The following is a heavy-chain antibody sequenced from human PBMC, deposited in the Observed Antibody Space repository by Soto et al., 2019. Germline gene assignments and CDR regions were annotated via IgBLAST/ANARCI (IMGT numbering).Heavy chain of an antibody. D-gene: IGHD6-6*01. CDR2: ISGSGGST. J-gene: IGHJ4*02. CDR3: AKDRSIAARPAPFDY. Sequence: GESLKISCAASGFTFSSYAMSWVRQAPGKGLEWVSAISGSGGSTYYADSVKGRFTISRDNSKNTLYLQMNSLRAEDTAVYYCAKDRSIAARPAPFDYWGQGTLVTVSS. V-gene: IGHV3-23*01. CDR1: GFTFSSYA.